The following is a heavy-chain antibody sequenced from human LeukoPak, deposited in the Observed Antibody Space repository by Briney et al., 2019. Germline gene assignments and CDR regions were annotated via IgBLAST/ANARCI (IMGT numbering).Heavy chain of an antibody. J-gene: IGHJ4*02. V-gene: IGHV5-51*01. CDR1: GYRLTNNW. D-gene: IGHD6-13*01. CDR3: VRFGLTSSLDY. CDR2: IYPGDSDT. Sequence: GESLKISCKISGYRLTNNWIGWVRQVPGKGLEWMGLIYPGDSDTRYSPSFQGQVTFSVDASISTAYLQLSGLRASDTAIYYCVRFGLTSSLDYWGQGTLVAVSS.